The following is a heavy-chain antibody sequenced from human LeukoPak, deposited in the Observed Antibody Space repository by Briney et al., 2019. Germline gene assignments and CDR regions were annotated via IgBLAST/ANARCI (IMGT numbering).Heavy chain of an antibody. CDR1: GFSFSEDW. V-gene: IGHV3-15*01. Sequence: GDSLRLSCVASGFSFSEDWMNWVRQAPGRGLEWLGRIKRQMDGATTDYADSVKGRFTISRDNSKNMVYLQMDSLRAEDTATYYCSKLNSYGDYWGQGTLVTISS. CDR3: SKLNSYGDY. J-gene: IGHJ4*02. D-gene: IGHD5-18*01. CDR2: IKRQMDGATT.